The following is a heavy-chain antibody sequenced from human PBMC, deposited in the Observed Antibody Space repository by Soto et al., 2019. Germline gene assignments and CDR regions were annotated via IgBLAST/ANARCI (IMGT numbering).Heavy chain of an antibody. CDR2: ISYDGSNK. D-gene: IGHD3-3*01. Sequence: GGSLRLSCAASGFTFSSYGMHWVRQAPGKGLEWVAVISYDGSNKYYADSVKGRFTISRDNSKNTLYLQMNSLRAEDTAVYYCAKTFTIFGVVPFGPWGQGTLVTVSS. J-gene: IGHJ5*02. CDR3: AKTFTIFGVVPFGP. CDR1: GFTFSSYG. V-gene: IGHV3-30*18.